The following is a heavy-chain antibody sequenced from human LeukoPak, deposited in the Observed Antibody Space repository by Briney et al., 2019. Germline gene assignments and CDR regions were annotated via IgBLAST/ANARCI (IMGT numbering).Heavy chain of an antibody. V-gene: IGHV3-74*01. CDR2: INRDGSRP. J-gene: IGHJ4*02. CDR3: ARVLGSSAAGLIDY. CDR1: GFTFSTYW. D-gene: IGHD6-6*01. Sequence: GGSLRLSCAASGFTFSTYWMHWVRQAPEKGLVWVSRINRDGSRPSYAASVKGRYTISRVHAKDPLEVQMNSLRAEDTAVYYCARVLGSSAAGLIDYWGQGTLVTVSS.